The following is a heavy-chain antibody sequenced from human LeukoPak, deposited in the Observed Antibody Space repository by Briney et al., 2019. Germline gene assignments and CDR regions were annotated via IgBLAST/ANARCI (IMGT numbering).Heavy chain of an antibody. CDR1: GGSINSGNYY. Sequence: KPSETLSLTCTVSGGSINSGNYYWSWIRQPAGKGPEWIGRIDTSGTTSYNPSLKSRVTISVDTSKNQFSLKLRSVTAADTAVYYCARGIFAWRTNPYYYDSSALAGAFDIWGQGTMVTVSS. CDR2: IDTSGTT. V-gene: IGHV4-61*02. D-gene: IGHD3-22*01. CDR3: ARGIFAWRTNPYYYDSSALAGAFDI. J-gene: IGHJ3*02.